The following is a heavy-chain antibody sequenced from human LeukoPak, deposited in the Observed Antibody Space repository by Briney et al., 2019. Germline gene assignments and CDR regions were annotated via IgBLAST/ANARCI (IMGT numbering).Heavy chain of an antibody. D-gene: IGHD2-21*01. J-gene: IGHJ4*02. CDR1: GFTFSGYW. V-gene: IGHV3-7*03. CDR2: IKQDGSEK. Sequence: PGGSLRLSCAASGFTFSGYWMSWVRQAPGKGLEWVANIKQDGSEKYYVDSVKGRFTISRDNAKNSLYLQMNSLRAEDTAVYYCARDIYSYFDYWGQGTLVTVSS. CDR3: ARDIYSYFDY.